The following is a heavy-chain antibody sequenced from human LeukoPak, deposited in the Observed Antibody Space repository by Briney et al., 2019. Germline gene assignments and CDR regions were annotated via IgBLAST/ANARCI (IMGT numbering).Heavy chain of an antibody. CDR1: GDSISMYY. CDR2: IDHTGST. V-gene: IGHV4-59*01. D-gene: IGHD6-13*01. J-gene: IGHJ6*03. CDR3: ARGRVSSSSWQSVYYYYLYMGV. Sequence: SETLSLTCSVSGDSISMYYWNWIRQSPGKCLEWIGYIDHTGSTNYNPSLNSRVTISRDTSTNHFSLKLSSVTAADTAVYFCARGRVSSSSWQSVYYYYLYMGVWGKGSTVTVSS.